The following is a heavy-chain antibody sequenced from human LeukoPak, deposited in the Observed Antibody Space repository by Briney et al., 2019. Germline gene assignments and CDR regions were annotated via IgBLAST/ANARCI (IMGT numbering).Heavy chain of an antibody. D-gene: IGHD6-19*01. CDR2: INPNSGGT. J-gene: IGHJ5*02. Sequence: GASVKVSCKASGYTFTGYYMHWVRQAPGQGLEWMGWINPNSGGTNYAQKFQGRVTMTRDTSISTAYMELSRLRSDDTAVYYCARRGSGWLGVPGAARPEENWFDPWGQGTLVTVSS. CDR3: ARRGSGWLGVPGAARPEENWFDP. V-gene: IGHV1-2*02. CDR1: GYTFTGYY.